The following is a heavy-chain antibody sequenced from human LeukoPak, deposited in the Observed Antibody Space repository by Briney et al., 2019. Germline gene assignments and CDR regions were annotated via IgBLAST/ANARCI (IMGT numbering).Heavy chain of an antibody. Sequence: SETLSLTCTVSGGSVSSSSYYWGWIRQPPGKGLEWIGSIYYSGSTYYNPSLKSRVTISVDTSKNQFSLKLSSVTAADTAVYYCARHGFKDYYYYYMDVWGKGTTVTVSS. CDR2: IYYSGST. CDR3: ARHGFKDYYYYYMDV. V-gene: IGHV4-39*01. J-gene: IGHJ6*03. CDR1: GGSVSSSSYY.